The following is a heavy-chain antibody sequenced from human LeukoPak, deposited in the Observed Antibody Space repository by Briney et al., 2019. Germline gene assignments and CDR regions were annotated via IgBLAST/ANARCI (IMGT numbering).Heavy chain of an antibody. CDR2: IIPIFVTA. CDR3: ASFDWNDLNWFDP. D-gene: IGHD1-1*01. V-gene: IGHV1-69*06. Sequence: SVKVSCKASRGTFSSYAITWVRHAPGQGLEWMGGIIPIFVTANYAQKFQGRVTITADKSTSTAYMELSSLRSEDTAVYYCASFDWNDLNWFDPWGQGTLVTVSS. J-gene: IGHJ5*02. CDR1: RGTFSSYA.